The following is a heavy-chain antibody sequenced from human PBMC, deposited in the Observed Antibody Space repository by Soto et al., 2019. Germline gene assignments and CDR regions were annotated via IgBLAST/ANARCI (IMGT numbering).Heavy chain of an antibody. V-gene: IGHV3-7*01. CDR1: GFIFSSSW. CDR2: IKQDGSQK. Sequence: GGSLRLSCAASGFIFSSSWMSWVRQAPGKGLEWVANIKQDGSQKYYVDSVKGRFTISRDNAKNSLYLQMNSLRAEDTAVYYCAKPQVDCSSTTCYTDYYYYYGMDVWGQGTTVTVSS. CDR3: AKPQVDCSSTTCYTDYYYYYGMDV. D-gene: IGHD2-2*02. J-gene: IGHJ6*02.